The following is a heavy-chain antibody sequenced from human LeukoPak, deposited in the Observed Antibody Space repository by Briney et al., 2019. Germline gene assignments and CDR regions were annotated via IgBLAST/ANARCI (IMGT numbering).Heavy chain of an antibody. V-gene: IGHV3-48*03. CDR2: ISSSGSTI. D-gene: IGHD4-17*01. Sequence: GGSLRLSCAASGFTFSSYEMNWVRQAPGKGLEWVSYISSSGSTIYYADSVKGRFTISRDNAKNSLYLQMNSLRAEDTAVYYCARKGYGQPPDASDIWGQGTMVTVSS. J-gene: IGHJ3*02. CDR3: ARKGYGQPPDASDI. CDR1: GFTFSSYE.